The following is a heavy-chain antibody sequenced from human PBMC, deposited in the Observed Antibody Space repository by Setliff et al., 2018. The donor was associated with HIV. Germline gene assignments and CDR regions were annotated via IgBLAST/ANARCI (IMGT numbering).Heavy chain of an antibody. Sequence: SETLSLTCAVYGGSFSGYYWSWIRQPPGKGLEWIGEINHSGSTNYNPSLKSRVPISGDTSKSQFSLKLSSVTAADTAVYYCERCRRVGLILRYLDFKLLDVWGKGTTVTVSS. V-gene: IGHV4-34*01. CDR2: INHSGST. CDR3: ERCRRVGLILRYLDFKLLDV. J-gene: IGHJ6*04. CDR1: GGSFSGYY. D-gene: IGHD3-9*01.